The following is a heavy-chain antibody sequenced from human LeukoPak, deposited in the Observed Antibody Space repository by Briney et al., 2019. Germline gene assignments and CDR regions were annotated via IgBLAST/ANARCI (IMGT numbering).Heavy chain of an antibody. CDR2: INHSGST. V-gene: IGHV4-34*01. CDR3: ARDKSRCSGGSCYYYGMDV. J-gene: IGHJ6*02. Sequence: SETLSLTCAVYGGSFSGYYWSWIRQPPGKGLEWIGEINHSGSTNYNPSLKSRVTISVDTSKNQFSLKLSSVTAADTAVYYCARDKSRCSGGSCYYYGMDVWGQGTTVTVSS. D-gene: IGHD2-15*01. CDR1: GGSFSGYY.